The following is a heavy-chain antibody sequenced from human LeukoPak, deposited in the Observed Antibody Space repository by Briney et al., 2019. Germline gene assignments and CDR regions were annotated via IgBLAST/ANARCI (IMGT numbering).Heavy chain of an antibody. D-gene: IGHD1-26*01. CDR2: INPSGGST. CDR3: ARGRERSNYYYYMDV. Sequence: ASVKVSCKASGYTFTSYYMHWVRQAPGQGLEWMGIINPSGGSTSYAQKFQGRVAMTRDMSTSTVYMELSSLRSEDTAVYYCARGRERSNYYYYMDVWGKGTTVTVSS. J-gene: IGHJ6*03. V-gene: IGHV1-46*01. CDR1: GYTFTSYY.